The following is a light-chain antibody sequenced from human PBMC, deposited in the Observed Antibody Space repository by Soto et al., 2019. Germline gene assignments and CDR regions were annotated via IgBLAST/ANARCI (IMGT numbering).Light chain of an antibody. V-gene: IGLV1-36*01. CDR3: AAWDDSLSGVV. CDR2: RNN. CDR1: SSNIGNNA. Sequence: QSVLTQPPSVSEAPRQRVTISCSGSSSNIGNNAVNWYQQLPGKAPKLLIYRNNQRPSGVPDRFSGSKSGTSASLAISGLRSEDEADYYCAAWDDSLSGVVFGGGTQLTVL. J-gene: IGLJ2*01.